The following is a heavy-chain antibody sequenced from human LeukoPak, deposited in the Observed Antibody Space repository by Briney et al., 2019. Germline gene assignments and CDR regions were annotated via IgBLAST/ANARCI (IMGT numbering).Heavy chain of an antibody. V-gene: IGHV3-30*03. D-gene: IGHD6-13*01. Sequence: EPGGSLILSCAASGFTFSSYGINWVRQAPGKGLEWVAVVSSDGSIKYYADSGKGRFTISRDTSKNTVYLQMNSLGTGDTAFYYCARGYSSSWLGYFDYWGQGTLVTVSS. J-gene: IGHJ4*02. CDR2: VSSDGSIK. CDR1: GFTFSSYG. CDR3: ARGYSSSWLGYFDY.